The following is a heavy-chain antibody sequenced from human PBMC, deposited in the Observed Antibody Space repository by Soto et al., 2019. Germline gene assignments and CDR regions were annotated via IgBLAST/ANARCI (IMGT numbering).Heavy chain of an antibody. V-gene: IGHV4-39*01. D-gene: IGHD1-26*01. J-gene: IGHJ4*02. CDR3: ARHRLLTPPVY. CDR2: IYYSGTT. CDR1: GGSISSNNYY. Sequence: QLQLQESGPGLVKPSETLSLTCTVSGGSISSNNYYWGWIRQPPRKGLEWIGSIYYSGTTYYNPSLKNRLTISVAPSKNQFSLKLSSVTAADTAVYYCARHRLLTPPVYWGQGTLVTVSS.